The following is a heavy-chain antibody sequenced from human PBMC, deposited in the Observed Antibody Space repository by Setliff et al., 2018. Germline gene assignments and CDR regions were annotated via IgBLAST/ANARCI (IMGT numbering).Heavy chain of an antibody. J-gene: IGHJ5*02. CDR3: ARERTIFGILVISGWFDP. CDR1: GGSLNSGSYY. Sequence: TLSLTCAVSGGSLNSGSYYWSWIRQPAGKGLEWVGRLHTSGSTTYNPSLQSRVTISVDTSKNHFSLNLTSVTAADTAMYYCARERTIFGILVISGWFDPWGQGTVVTVSS. V-gene: IGHV4-61*02. D-gene: IGHD3-3*01. CDR2: LHTSGST.